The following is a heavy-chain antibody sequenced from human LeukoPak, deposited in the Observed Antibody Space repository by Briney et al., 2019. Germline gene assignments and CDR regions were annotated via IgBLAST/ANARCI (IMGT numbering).Heavy chain of an antibody. Sequence: PSETLSLTCTVSGGSISSYYWSWIRQPPGKGLEWIGYIYYSGSTNYNPSLKSRVTISVDTSKNQFSLKLSSVTAADTAVYYCARAAGGTIFGVVIHPNWFDPWGQGTLVTVSS. CDR2: IYYSGST. D-gene: IGHD3-3*01. CDR1: GGSISSYY. V-gene: IGHV4-59*01. CDR3: ARAAGGTIFGVVIHPNWFDP. J-gene: IGHJ5*02.